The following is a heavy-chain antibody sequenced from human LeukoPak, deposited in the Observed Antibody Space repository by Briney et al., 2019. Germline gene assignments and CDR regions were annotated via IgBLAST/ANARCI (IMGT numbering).Heavy chain of an antibody. CDR2: IIPIFGIA. V-gene: IGHV1-69*04. CDR1: GGTFSSYA. CDR3: ARDLAKDYYDSSGYPPGY. D-gene: IGHD3-22*01. J-gene: IGHJ4*02. Sequence: SVKVSCKASGGTFSSYAISWVRQAPGQGLEWMGRIIPIFGIANYAQKFQGRVTITADKSTSTAYMELSSLRSEDTAVYYCARDLAKDYYDSSGYPPGYWGQGTLVTVSS.